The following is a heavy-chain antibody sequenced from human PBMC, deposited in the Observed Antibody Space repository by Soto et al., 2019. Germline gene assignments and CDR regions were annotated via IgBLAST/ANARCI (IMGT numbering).Heavy chain of an antibody. V-gene: IGHV3-9*01. J-gene: IGHJ4*02. CDR2: ITWNSRVL. CDR3: AKGRYDFWSPYYFDS. D-gene: IGHD3-3*01. CDR1: GLNFDHLA. Sequence: EVQLVESGGRLVQPGRSLRLSCVGTGLNFDHLAMHWIRQAPGKGLEWVSGITWNSRVLAYADSVKGRFTISRDNARNSLYLQMDSLRDEDTALYYCAKGRYDFWSPYYFDSWGQGTLVTVSS.